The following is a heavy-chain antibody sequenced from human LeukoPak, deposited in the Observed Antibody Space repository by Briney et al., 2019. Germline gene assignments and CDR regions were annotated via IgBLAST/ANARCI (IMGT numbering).Heavy chain of an antibody. CDR3: ASGSGSYRTPYYYMDV. CDR2: IYRGGST. J-gene: IGHJ6*03. CDR1: GFTVSSNY. D-gene: IGHD3-10*01. Sequence: GGSLRLSCAASGFTVSSNYMSWVRQAPGKGLEWASVIYRGGSTYYADSVKGRFTISRDNSKNTLYLQMNSLRAEDTAVYYCASGSGSYRTPYYYMDVWGTGTTVTVSS. V-gene: IGHV3-53*01.